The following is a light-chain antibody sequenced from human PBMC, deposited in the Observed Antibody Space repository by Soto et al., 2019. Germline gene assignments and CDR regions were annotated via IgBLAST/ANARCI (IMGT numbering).Light chain of an antibody. CDR1: IRDFAAYNY. J-gene: IGLJ1*01. Sequence: AVTPTASVSGSPAQALTLSCSGTIRDFAAYNYVSWYQQHPDRAPKLLIYHVNTRLSGISNRFSGSKSGDTASLPISGLPAAEEAESPCFSYSNSSSLYVFGSGTRSPS. CDR2: HVN. CDR3: FSYSNSSSLYV. V-gene: IGLV2-14*03.